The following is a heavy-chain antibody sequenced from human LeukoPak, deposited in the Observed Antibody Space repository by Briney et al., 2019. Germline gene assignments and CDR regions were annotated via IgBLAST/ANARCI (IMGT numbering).Heavy chain of an antibody. CDR2: KNQSGGT. CDR1: GGSFSRYY. J-gene: IGHJ1*01. CDR3: ATENYGSGRSGHFQH. D-gene: IGHD3-10*01. V-gene: IGHV4-34*01. Sequence: SEPLSLTCGVWGGSFSRYYWIWLRQPPGKGREWIGDKNQSGGTNLNPPLKSRVTLSVDTSQTQSTLRLSSVTAAATAVYYCATENYGSGRSGHFQHWGQGTLVTVSS.